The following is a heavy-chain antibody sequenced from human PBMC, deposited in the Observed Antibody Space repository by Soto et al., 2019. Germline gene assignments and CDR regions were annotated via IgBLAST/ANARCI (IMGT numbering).Heavy chain of an antibody. Sequence: LRLSCAASGFTFSSYGMHWVRQAPGKGLEWVAVISYDGSNKYYADSVKGRFTISRDNSKNTLYLQMNSLRAEDTAVYYCAKDRYSSGWYTFDYWGQGTLVTVSS. CDR1: GFTFSSYG. CDR3: AKDRYSSGWYTFDY. CDR2: ISYDGSNK. D-gene: IGHD6-19*01. V-gene: IGHV3-30*18. J-gene: IGHJ4*02.